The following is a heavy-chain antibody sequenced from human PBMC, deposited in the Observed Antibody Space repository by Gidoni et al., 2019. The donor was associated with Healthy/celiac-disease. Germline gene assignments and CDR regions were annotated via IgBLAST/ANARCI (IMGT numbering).Heavy chain of an antibody. CDR3: ARGVSSYYDFWSGPIAADHPLDI. V-gene: IGHV4-30-4*01. D-gene: IGHD3-3*01. J-gene: IGHJ3*02. CDR1: GGSISSGDYY. CDR2: IYYSGST. Sequence: QVQLQASGPVLVKPSQTLSLTCTVSGGSISSGDYYWSWIRQPPGKGLEWIGYIYYSGSTYYNPSLKSRVTISVDTSKNQFSLKLSSVTAADTAVYYCARGVSSYYDFWSGPIAADHPLDIWGQGTMVTVSS.